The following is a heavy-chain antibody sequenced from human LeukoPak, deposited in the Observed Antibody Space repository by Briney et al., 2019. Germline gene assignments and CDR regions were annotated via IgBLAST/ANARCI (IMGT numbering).Heavy chain of an antibody. Sequence: ASVTVSCKASGYSFTSYYMHLVRQAPAQGLERMGIINPSGDRTSYAQKFQGRVTMTRDTSTSTVYMELSSVSCEDMAVYYCARFRTGIGFDSWGQGTMVTVSA. CDR3: ARFRTGIGFDS. V-gene: IGHV1-46*01. D-gene: IGHD3/OR15-3a*01. CDR2: INPSGDRT. CDR1: GYSFTSYY. J-gene: IGHJ3*02.